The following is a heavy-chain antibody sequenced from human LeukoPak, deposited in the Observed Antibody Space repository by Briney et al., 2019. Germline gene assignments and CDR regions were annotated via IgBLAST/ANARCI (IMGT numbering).Heavy chain of an antibody. CDR1: GYTFNVYY. Sequence: ASVKVSCKASGYTFNVYYMHWVRQPPGQGREWMGWINGNTGVTHYAQKFQGRVTMTRDTSITTAYMELSSLRSDDTAVYYCARVNGGNSYDFDYWGQGTLVTVSS. V-gene: IGHV1-2*02. CDR2: INGNTGVT. D-gene: IGHD4-23*01. CDR3: ARVNGGNSYDFDY. J-gene: IGHJ4*02.